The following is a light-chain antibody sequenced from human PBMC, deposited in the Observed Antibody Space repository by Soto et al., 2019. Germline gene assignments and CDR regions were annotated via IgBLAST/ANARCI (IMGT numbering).Light chain of an antibody. CDR2: GAS. CDR1: QSISSSY. V-gene: IGKV3-15*01. J-gene: IGKJ1*01. Sequence: EIVLTQSPGTLSLSPGKRATLSCRASQSISSSYLAWYQQRPGQAPRLLIYGASTRATDMPGRFSGRGSGTEFTLTINSLQSEDFAVYYCQQYRNWPRTFGQGTKVDIK. CDR3: QQYRNWPRT.